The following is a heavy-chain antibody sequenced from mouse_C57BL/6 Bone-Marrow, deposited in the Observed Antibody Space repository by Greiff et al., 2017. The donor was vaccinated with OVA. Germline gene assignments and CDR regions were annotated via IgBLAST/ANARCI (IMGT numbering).Heavy chain of an antibody. CDR1: GYTFTDYY. CDR3: ARRRGTLVY. CDR2: INPYNGGT. J-gene: IGHJ2*01. Sequence: VQLKQSGPVLVKPGASVKMSCKASGYTFTDYYMNWVKQSPGQSLEWIGVINPYNGGTSYNQKFKGKATLTVDKSSSTAYMELNSLTSEDAAVYYCARRRGTLVYWGQGTTLTVSS. D-gene: IGHD3-3*01. V-gene: IGHV1-19*01.